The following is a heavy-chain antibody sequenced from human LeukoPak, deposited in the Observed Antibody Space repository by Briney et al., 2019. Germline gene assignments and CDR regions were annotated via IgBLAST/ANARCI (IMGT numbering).Heavy chain of an antibody. CDR1: GFTVSRNY. Sequence: GGSLRLSCAASGFTVSRNYMSWVRQAPGKGLGWVSVIYSTGGSYYADSVKGRFTISRDNSENTVYLQMNSLRVEDTAIYYCARDPEAAAGGDYWGRGTLVTVSS. D-gene: IGHD6-13*01. CDR3: ARDPEAAAGGDY. J-gene: IGHJ4*02. V-gene: IGHV3-53*01. CDR2: IYSTGGS.